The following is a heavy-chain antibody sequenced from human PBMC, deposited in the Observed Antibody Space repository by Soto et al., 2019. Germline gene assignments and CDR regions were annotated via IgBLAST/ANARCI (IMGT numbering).Heavy chain of an antibody. CDR1: GGSFSAYY. CDR2: IDHSGST. Sequence: PSETLSLTCAVYGGSFSAYYWSWIRQSPGKGLEWIGEIDHSGSTNYNPSLESRVTISVDTSKNQFSLKVSSVTAADTAVYHCARTDRAIFYGMDVWGQGTTVTVSS. V-gene: IGHV4-34*01. D-gene: IGHD3-22*01. CDR3: ARTDRAIFYGMDV. J-gene: IGHJ6*02.